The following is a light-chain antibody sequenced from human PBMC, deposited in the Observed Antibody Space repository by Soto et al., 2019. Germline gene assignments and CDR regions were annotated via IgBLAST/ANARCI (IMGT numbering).Light chain of an antibody. CDR1: SSDVGAYHY. J-gene: IGLJ2*01. CDR3: SSYSNYRTPV. V-gene: IGLV2-14*03. Sequence: QSALTQPASVSGSPGQSITISCTGTSSDVGAYHYVSWYQRHPGKAPKLMIFDVSNRPSGVSNRFSGSKSGNTASLTISGLQAEDEADYYCSSYSNYRTPVFGGGTQLTVL. CDR2: DVS.